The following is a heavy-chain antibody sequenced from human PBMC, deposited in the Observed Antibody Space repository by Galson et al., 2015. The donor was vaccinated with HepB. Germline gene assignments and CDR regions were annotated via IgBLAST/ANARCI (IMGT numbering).Heavy chain of an antibody. D-gene: IGHD4-11*01. V-gene: IGHV3-48*01. J-gene: IGHJ3*02. Sequence: SLRLSCAASGFTFSSYSMNWVRQTPGKGLEWVSYISSSSDTIYYADSVKGRFTISRDNAKNSLYLQMNSLRAEDMALHYCARGGDYSTFDIWGQGTMVTVSS. CDR1: GFTFSSYS. CDR3: ARGGDYSTFDI. CDR2: ISSSSDTI.